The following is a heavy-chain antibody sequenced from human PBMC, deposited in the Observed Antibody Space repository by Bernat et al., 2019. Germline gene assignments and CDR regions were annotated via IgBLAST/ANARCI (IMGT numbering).Heavy chain of an antibody. CDR3: AKCQAERWLQLPTGA. CDR2: IRSKANSYAT. CDR1: GFTFSGSA. Sequence: EVQLVESGGGLVQPGGSLKLSCAASGFTFSGSAIHWVRQASGKGLEWVGRIRSKANSYATAYGASVKGRFTISRDDSENTAYLQMNSLRAEDTAVYYRAKCQAERWLQLPTGAWGQGTLVTVSS. J-gene: IGHJ4*02. D-gene: IGHD5-24*01. V-gene: IGHV3-73*01.